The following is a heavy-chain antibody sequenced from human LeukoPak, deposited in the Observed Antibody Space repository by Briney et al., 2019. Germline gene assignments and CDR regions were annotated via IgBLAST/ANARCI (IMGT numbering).Heavy chain of an antibody. V-gene: IGHV2-70*11. CDR2: IDWDDDK. D-gene: IGHD2-15*01. CDR1: GFSLSTSGMC. Sequence: SGPALVKPTQTLTLTCTFSGFSLSTSGMCVNWIRQPPGKALEWLARIDWDDDKYYSTSLKTRLTISKDTSKNQVVLTMTNMDPVDTATYYCARSYCSGGSCYQIHFDYWGQGTLVTVSS. J-gene: IGHJ4*02. CDR3: ARSYCSGGSCYQIHFDY.